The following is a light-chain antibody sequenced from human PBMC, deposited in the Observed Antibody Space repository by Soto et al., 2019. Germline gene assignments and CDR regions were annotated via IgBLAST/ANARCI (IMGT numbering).Light chain of an antibody. V-gene: IGKV1-9*01. CDR3: HQFGDSPQT. Sequence: DIQLTQSPSFLSASVGDRVTITCRASQGINSYLAWYQQKPGKAPKLLIYAASTLQSGVPSRFSGSGSGTEFTLTISSLQPEDFAVYYCHQFGDSPQTFGQGTTVEV. CDR2: AAS. J-gene: IGKJ1*01. CDR1: QGINSY.